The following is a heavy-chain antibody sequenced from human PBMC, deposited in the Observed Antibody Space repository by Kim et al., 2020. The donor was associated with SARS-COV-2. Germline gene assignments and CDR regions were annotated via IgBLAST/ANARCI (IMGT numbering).Heavy chain of an antibody. CDR2: IHPDSGVT. J-gene: IGHJ6*02. Sequence: ASVKVSCKTSGYTFTDYYVHWVRQAPGQGLEWMGRIHPDSGVTKYVQKFQGRVTMTRDPSISTVYMELSRLRSDDTAVYYCSKDFLRIMIFGGGDVWVQG. CDR3: SKDFLRIMIFGGGDV. V-gene: IGHV1-2*06. D-gene: IGHD3-3*01. CDR1: GYTFTDYY.